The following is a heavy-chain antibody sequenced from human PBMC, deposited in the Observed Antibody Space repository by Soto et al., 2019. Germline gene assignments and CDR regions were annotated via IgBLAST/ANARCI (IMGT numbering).Heavy chain of an antibody. V-gene: IGHV1-69*01. D-gene: IGHD3-10*01. CDR1: GGIFSTYA. CDR3: ARDRDDYGSGNYYNRIDF. Sequence: QVQLVQSGAEVKKPGSSVKVSCKASGGIFSTYAISWLRQAPGQGLEWMGGIIPIFGTPNYAQRFQGRVTITADESTTTSYMELSRLKSKDTAVYYCARDRDDYGSGNYYNRIDFWGQGTLVNVSS. J-gene: IGHJ4*02. CDR2: IIPIFGTP.